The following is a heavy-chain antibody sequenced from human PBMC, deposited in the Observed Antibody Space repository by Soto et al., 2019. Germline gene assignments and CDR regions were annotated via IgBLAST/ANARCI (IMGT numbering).Heavy chain of an antibody. CDR2: IKSKTDGGTT. CDR1: GFTFSNAW. V-gene: IGHV3-15*01. Sequence: EVQLVESGGGLVKSGGSLRLSCAASGFTFSNAWMSWVRQAPGKGLEWVGRIKSKTDGGTTDYAAPVKGRFTISRDDSKNTLYLQMNSLKTEDTAVYYCTTDYRIPIFGVDLSGMDVWGQGTTVTVSS. CDR3: TTDYRIPIFGVDLSGMDV. J-gene: IGHJ6*02. D-gene: IGHD3-3*01.